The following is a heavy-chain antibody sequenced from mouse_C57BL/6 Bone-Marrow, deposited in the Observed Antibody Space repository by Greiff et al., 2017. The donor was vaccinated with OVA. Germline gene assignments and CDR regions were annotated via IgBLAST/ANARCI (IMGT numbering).Heavy chain of an antibody. CDR1: GFTFSDYY. CDR3: ASLMITTAY. CDR2: ISNGGGST. V-gene: IGHV5-12*01. Sequence: EVQRVESGGGLVQPGGSLKLSCAASGFTFSDYYMYWVRQTPEKRLEWVAYISNGGGSTYYPDTVKGRFTISRDNAKNTLYLQMSRLKSEDTAMYYCASLMITTAYWGQGTLVTVSA. D-gene: IGHD2-4*01. J-gene: IGHJ3*01.